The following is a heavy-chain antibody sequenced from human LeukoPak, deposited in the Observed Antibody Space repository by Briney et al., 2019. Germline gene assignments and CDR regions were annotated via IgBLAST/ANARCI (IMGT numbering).Heavy chain of an antibody. V-gene: IGHV3-23*01. CDR3: AREKRSITIFGVVTYYFDY. CDR2: VSGSGSTT. CDR1: GFTFSDYA. Sequence: GGSLRLSCAVSGFTFSDYAMSWVRQAPGKGLEWVSTVSGSGSTTYYAVSVKGRFTISRDNAKNSLYLQMNSLRAEDTAVYYCAREKRSITIFGVVTYYFDYWGQGTLVTVSS. D-gene: IGHD3-3*01. J-gene: IGHJ4*02.